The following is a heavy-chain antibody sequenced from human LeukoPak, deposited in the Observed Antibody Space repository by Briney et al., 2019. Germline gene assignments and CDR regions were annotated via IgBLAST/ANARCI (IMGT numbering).Heavy chain of an antibody. D-gene: IGHD5-12*01. V-gene: IGHV3-23*01. J-gene: IGHJ5*02. CDR1: GFTYRSWD. CDR2: LRCGGCSK. CDR3: AKNRDVDMPLDWFDP. Sequence: GGTLRLLYASSGFTYRSWDLIGARQARGKGLEGVTDLRCGGCSKFYADSLKRRFTISRDNSKNTLHWAVKSVRCVDARVFYCAKNRDVDMPLDWFDPWGQGTLVTVSS.